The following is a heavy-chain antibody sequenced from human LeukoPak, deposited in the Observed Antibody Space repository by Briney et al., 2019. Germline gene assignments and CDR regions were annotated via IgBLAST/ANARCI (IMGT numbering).Heavy chain of an antibody. V-gene: IGHV4-39*01. D-gene: IGHD3/OR15-3a*01. CDR2: IYYSGNT. Sequence: SETLSLTCTVSGVSISSSNSYWGWLRQPPGKGLDWIGSIYYSGNTYYNASLKSQVSISIDTSKNQFSLKLTPVTAADTAMYYGARQTGSGLFILPGGQGTLVTVSS. CDR3: ARQTGSGLFILP. J-gene: IGHJ4*02. CDR1: GVSISSSNSY.